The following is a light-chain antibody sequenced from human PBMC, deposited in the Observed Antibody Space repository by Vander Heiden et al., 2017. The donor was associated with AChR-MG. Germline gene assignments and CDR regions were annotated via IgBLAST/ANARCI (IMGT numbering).Light chain of an antibody. V-gene: IGKV3-20*01. J-gene: IGKJ5*01. CDR1: QSINSIC. CDR2: DTA. CDR3: QQYGSSPIT. Sequence: EIELTPSPGTLSLSPGESATLSCRASQSINSICLAWYQQKPGQAPRLLIYDTAYRATGIPDRFSGSGSVTDFTLTISRLEPEDFAVYYCQQYGSSPITFGQGTRLEIK.